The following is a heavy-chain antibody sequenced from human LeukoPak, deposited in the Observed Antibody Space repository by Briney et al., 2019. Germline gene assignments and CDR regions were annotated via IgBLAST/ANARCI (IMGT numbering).Heavy chain of an antibody. D-gene: IGHD6-19*01. J-gene: IGHJ4*02. CDR3: ARAEQWLVYGFDY. V-gene: IGHV4-34*01. CDR2: INHSGST. Sequence: KPSETLSLXCAVYGGSFSGYYWSWIRQPPGKGLEWIGEINHSGSTNYNPSLKSRVTISVDTSKNQFSLKLSSVTAADTAVYYCARAEQWLVYGFDYWGQGTLVTVSS. CDR1: GGSFSGYY.